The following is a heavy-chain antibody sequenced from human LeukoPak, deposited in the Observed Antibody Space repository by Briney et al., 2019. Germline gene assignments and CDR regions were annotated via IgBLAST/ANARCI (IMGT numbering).Heavy chain of an antibody. CDR3: ARGYCSSATCRHFDY. D-gene: IGHD2-2*01. J-gene: IGHJ4*02. V-gene: IGHV1-18*01. Sequence: GASVKVCCKASGYGFTNYAISWVRQAPGQGLEWMGWISVYNGNTNYAQKLQGRVTMTADTSTTTAYMELRSLRSDDTAVYYCARGYCSSATCRHFDYWGQGALVTVSS. CDR1: GYGFTNYA. CDR2: ISVYNGNT.